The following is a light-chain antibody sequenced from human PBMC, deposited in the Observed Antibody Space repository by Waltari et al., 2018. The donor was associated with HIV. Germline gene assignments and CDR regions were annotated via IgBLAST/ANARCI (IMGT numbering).Light chain of an antibody. CDR3: AAWDDSLNGVI. CDR2: NNN. J-gene: IGLJ2*01. V-gene: IGLV1-44*01. Sequence: QSVLTQPPSASGTPGQRVTITCSGSSSNIGSNTVNWYRQLPGTAPKLLIYNNNQRPSGVPDRFSGSKSGTSASLAISWLQSEDEADYYCAAWDDSLNGVIFGGGTKLTVL. CDR1: SSNIGSNT.